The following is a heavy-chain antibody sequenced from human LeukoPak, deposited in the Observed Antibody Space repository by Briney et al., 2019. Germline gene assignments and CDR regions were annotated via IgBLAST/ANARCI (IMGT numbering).Heavy chain of an antibody. CDR1: GFTFSNYA. D-gene: IGHD3-22*01. Sequence: GASLRLSCAASGFTFSNYAMAWVRQAPGKGLEWVSSISINSDHTPYAESVKGRFTISRDNSKNTLYLQMNSLRAEDTAVYYCAKLGLRKYDINVGAHYWGQGTLVTVSS. J-gene: IGHJ4*02. CDR3: AKLGLRKYDINVGAHY. CDR2: ISINSDHT. V-gene: IGHV3-23*01.